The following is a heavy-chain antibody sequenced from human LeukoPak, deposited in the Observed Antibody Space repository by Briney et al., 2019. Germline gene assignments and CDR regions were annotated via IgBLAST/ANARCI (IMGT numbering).Heavy chain of an antibody. CDR1: GFIFSNYA. Sequence: GGSLRLSCAASGFIFSNYAMSWVRQAPAGGLEWVSSLRGDGETFYAESVKGRFTLSRDESRNTVYLQLNNLRVEDTALYYCAKASWGSIADAVLWGQGTRVTVSS. CDR3: AKASWGSIADAVL. J-gene: IGHJ4*02. CDR2: LRGDGET. V-gene: IGHV3-23*01. D-gene: IGHD3-10*01.